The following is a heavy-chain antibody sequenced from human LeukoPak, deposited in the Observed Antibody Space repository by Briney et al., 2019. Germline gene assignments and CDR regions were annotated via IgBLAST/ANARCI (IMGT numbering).Heavy chain of an antibody. V-gene: IGHV3-53*01. CDR1: GFTFSSYA. CDR3: ARDLGRGFDY. D-gene: IGHD3-10*01. J-gene: IGHJ4*02. Sequence: GGSLRLSCAASGFTFSSYAMSWVRQAPGEGLEWVSVIYSGGITYYADSVKGRFTISRDNSKNMLYFQMNSLRAEDKAVYYCARDLGRGFDYWGQGTLVTVSS. CDR2: IYSGGIT.